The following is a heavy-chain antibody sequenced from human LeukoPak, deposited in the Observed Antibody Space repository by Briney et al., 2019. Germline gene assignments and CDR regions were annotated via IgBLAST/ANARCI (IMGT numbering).Heavy chain of an antibody. CDR2: IYTSGST. Sequence: SETLSLTCTVSGSSISSYYWSWIRQPAGKGLEWIGRIYTSGSTNYNPSLKSRVTMSVDTSKNQFSLKLSSVTAADTAVYYCARDQPPAATRTSMGVLGKGTTVTGSS. CDR1: GSSISSYY. CDR3: ARDQPPAATRTSMGV. V-gene: IGHV4-4*07. J-gene: IGHJ6*04. D-gene: IGHD2-15*01.